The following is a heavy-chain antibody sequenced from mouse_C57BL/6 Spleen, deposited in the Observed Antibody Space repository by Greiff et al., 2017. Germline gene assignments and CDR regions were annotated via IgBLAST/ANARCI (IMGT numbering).Heavy chain of an antibody. CDR2: IWSGGST. D-gene: IGHD3-3*01. CDR3: ARNAREGDFDY. CDR1: GFSLTSYG. V-gene: IGHV2-2*01. Sequence: QVQLKQSGPGLVQPSQSLSITCTVSGFSLTSYGVHWVRQSPGKGLEWLGVIWSGGSTDYNGAFISSLSVSKDNSTRQVFFKMNSLQADDTAIYYCARNAREGDFDYWGQGTTLTVSS. J-gene: IGHJ2*01.